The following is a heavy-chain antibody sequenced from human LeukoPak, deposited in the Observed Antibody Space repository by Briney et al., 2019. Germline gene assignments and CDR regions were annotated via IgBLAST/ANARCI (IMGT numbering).Heavy chain of an antibody. CDR1: GFTSSSYW. D-gene: IGHD3-10*01. CDR2: TTSDGSST. V-gene: IGHV3-74*01. Sequence: GGSLRLSCAASGFTSSSYWMHWVRQAPGKGLVWVSRTTSDGSSTSYADSVKGRFTISRDNAKNTLYLQMNSLRAEDTAVYYCARDGGDDAFDIWGQGTMVTVSS. CDR3: ARDGGDDAFDI. J-gene: IGHJ3*02.